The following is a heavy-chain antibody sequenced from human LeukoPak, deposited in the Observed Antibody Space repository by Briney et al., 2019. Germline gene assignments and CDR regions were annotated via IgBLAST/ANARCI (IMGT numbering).Heavy chain of an antibody. CDR2: ISSNGGST. Sequence: GGSLRLSCAASGFTFSSYAMHWVRQAPGKGLEYVSAISSNGGSTYYANSVKGRFTISRDNSKNTLYLQMGSLRAEDMAVYYCAREGHGADDAFDIWGQGTMVTVSS. D-gene: IGHD1-26*01. CDR3: AREGHGADDAFDI. V-gene: IGHV3-64*01. J-gene: IGHJ3*02. CDR1: GFTFSSYA.